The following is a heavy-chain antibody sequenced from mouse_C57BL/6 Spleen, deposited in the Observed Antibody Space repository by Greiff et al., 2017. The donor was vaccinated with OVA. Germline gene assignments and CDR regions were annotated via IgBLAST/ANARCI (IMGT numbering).Heavy chain of an antibody. Sequence: QVQLQQSGAELVKPGASVKMSCKASGYTFTSYWITWVKQRPGQGLEWIGDIYPGSGSTNYNEKFKSKATLTVDTSSSTAYMQRSSLTSEDSAVYYCARWTYYDSSCNSLDYWGQGTTLTVSS. D-gene: IGHD1-1*01. CDR1: GYTFTSYW. V-gene: IGHV1-55*01. CDR3: ARWTYYDSSCNSLDY. J-gene: IGHJ2*01. CDR2: IYPGSGST.